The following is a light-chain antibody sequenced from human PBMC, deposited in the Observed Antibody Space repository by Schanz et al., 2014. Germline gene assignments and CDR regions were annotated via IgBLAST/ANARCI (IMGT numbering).Light chain of an antibody. Sequence: EIVMTQSPATVPVSPGERATLYCRASQNVGINVAWYQQRPGQAPRRLIYGASSRATGIPDRFSGSGSGTEFTLTISSLQSEDFAVYYCQQYGSSPLFTFGPGTKVDIK. CDR3: QQYGSSPLFT. J-gene: IGKJ3*01. CDR2: GAS. CDR1: QNVGIN. V-gene: IGKV3D-15*02.